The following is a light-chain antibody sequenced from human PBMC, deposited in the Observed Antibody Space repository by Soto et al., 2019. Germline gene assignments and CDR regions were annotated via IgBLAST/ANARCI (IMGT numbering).Light chain of an antibody. J-gene: IGKJ5*01. CDR2: GAS. CDR3: QQYATSRVT. CDR1: QSVTKSY. Sequence: EIVLTQSTGTLSLSPGERVTLSCRASQSVTKSYLAWYQQRPGQAPRLLIFGASTRATGIPERFSGSGSGTDFTLTISRLEPEDFAVYYCQQYATSRVTFGQGTRLEIK. V-gene: IGKV3-20*01.